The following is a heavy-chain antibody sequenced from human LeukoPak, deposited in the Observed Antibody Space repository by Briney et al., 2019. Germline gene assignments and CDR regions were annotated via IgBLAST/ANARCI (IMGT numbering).Heavy chain of an antibody. CDR2: ISSSSSYT. D-gene: IGHD3-22*01. V-gene: IGHV3-21*05. CDR3: AKEITMIVVVTDPDAFDI. Sequence: GGSLRLSCAASGVMFPSYWMTWVRQAPGKGLEWVSYISSSSSYTNYADSVKGRFTISRDNAKNSLYLQMNSLRAEDTAVYYCAKEITMIVVVTDPDAFDIWGQGTMVTVSS. J-gene: IGHJ3*02. CDR1: GVMFPSYW.